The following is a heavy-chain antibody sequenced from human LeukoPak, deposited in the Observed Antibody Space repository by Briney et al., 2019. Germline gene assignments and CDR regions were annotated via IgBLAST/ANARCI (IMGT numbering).Heavy chain of an antibody. CDR2: IYTSWST. D-gene: IGHD3-22*01. CDR3: ARGRQYYDSSGYPYPFDY. CDR1: GGSISSYY. Sequence: PSETLSLTCTVSGGSISSYYWSWIRQPAGKGLECIGRIYTSWSTNYNPSLKSRVTMSVDTSKNQFSLKLCSVTAADTAVYYCARGRQYYDSSGYPYPFDYWGQGTLVTVSS. J-gene: IGHJ4*02. V-gene: IGHV4-4*07.